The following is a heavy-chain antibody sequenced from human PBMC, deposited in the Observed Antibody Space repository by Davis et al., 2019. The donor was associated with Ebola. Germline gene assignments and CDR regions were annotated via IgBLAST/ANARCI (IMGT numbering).Heavy chain of an antibody. J-gene: IGHJ6*02. CDR1: GFTFSSYS. D-gene: IGHD6-13*01. CDR3: ANAITAAGKGYYYYGMDV. CDR2: ISSSSSYI. V-gene: IGHV3-21*04. Sequence: GGSLRLSCAASGFTFSSYSMNWVRQAPGKGLEWVSSISSSSSYIYYADSVKGRFTISRDNAKNSLYLQMNSLRAEDTAVYYCANAITAAGKGYYYYGMDVWGQGTTVTVSS.